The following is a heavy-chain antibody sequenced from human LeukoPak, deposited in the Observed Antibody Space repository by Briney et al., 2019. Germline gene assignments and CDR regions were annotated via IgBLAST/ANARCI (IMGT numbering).Heavy chain of an antibody. J-gene: IGHJ4*02. CDR3: ARVSSSWPTAIPKSGGY. CDR1: GYTFTGYY. D-gene: IGHD6-13*01. CDR2: IIPILGIA. V-gene: IGHV1-69*04. Sequence: VASVKVSCKASGYTFTGYYMHWVRQAPGQGLEWMGRIIPILGIANYAQKFQGRVTITADKSTSTAYMELSSLRSEDTAVYYCARVSSSWPTAIPKSGGYWGQGTLVTVSS.